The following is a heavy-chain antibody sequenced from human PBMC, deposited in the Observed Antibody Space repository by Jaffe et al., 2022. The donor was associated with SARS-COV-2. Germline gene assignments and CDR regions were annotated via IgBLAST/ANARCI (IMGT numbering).Heavy chain of an antibody. CDR2: ISESGDST. CDR1: GFTFSSYA. J-gene: IGHJ4*02. Sequence: EVQLLESGGGLVQPGGSLRLSCAASGFTFSSYAMTWVRQAPGKGLEWVSSISESGDSTYYADSVKGRFTISRDNSKNTLYLQLNSLRAEDTAVFYCAKLAGSYTGAIEYWGQGTLVTVSS. D-gene: IGHD1-26*01. V-gene: IGHV3-23*01. CDR3: AKLAGSYTGAIEY.